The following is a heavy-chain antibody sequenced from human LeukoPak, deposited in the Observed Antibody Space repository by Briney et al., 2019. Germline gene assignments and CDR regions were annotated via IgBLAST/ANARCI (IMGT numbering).Heavy chain of an antibody. CDR2: ISAYNGNT. V-gene: IGHV1-18*01. CDR3: ARIDDSSGYYYAPLDY. J-gene: IGHJ4*02. Sequence: ASVKVSCKASGYTFTSYGISWVRQAPGQGLEWMGWISAYNGNTNYAQKLQGRVTMTTDTSTSTAYMELRSLRSDDTAVYYCARIDDSSGYYYAPLDYWGQGTLVTVSS. CDR1: GYTFTSYG. D-gene: IGHD3-22*01.